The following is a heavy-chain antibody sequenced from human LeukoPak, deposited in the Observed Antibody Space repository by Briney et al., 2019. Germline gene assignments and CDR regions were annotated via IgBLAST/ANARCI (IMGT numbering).Heavy chain of an antibody. J-gene: IGHJ6*03. D-gene: IGHD1-14*01. Sequence: SVKVSCKASGGTFISYAISWVRQAPGQGLEWMGRIIPIFGTANYAQKFQGRVTITTDESTSTAYMELSSLRSEDTAVYYCARERARSYYYHMDVWGKGTTVTVSS. CDR3: ARERARSYYYHMDV. V-gene: IGHV1-69*05. CDR1: GGTFISYA. CDR2: IIPIFGTA.